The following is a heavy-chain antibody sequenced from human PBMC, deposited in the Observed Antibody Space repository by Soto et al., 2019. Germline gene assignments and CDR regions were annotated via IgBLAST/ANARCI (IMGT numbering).Heavy chain of an antibody. CDR2: IDPSDSYT. D-gene: IGHD6-19*01. V-gene: IGHV5-10-1*01. CDR3: ARRRGALWLLNYYHDVMDF. Sequence: PGESLKISCKGSGYSFTSYWISWVRQMPGKGLEWMGRIDPSDSYTNYSPSFQGHVTISADKSISTAYLQWSSLKASDTAMYYCARRRGALWLLNYYHDVMDFWGQGTSVIGSS. J-gene: IGHJ6*02. CDR1: GYSFTSYW.